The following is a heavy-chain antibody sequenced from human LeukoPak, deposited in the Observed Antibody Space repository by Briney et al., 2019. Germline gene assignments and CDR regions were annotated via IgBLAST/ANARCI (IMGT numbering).Heavy chain of an antibody. CDR2: IKQDGSEK. D-gene: IGHD2-15*01. CDR3: ARAPYCSGGSCYSPFDY. V-gene: IGHV3-7*01. CDR1: GFTFSTYW. Sequence: GGSLRLSCATSGFTFSTYWMTWVRQAPGKGLEWVANIKQDGSEKYYVDSVKGRFTISRDNAKNSLYLQMNSLRAEDTAVYYCARAPYCSGGSCYSPFDYWGQGTLVTVSS. J-gene: IGHJ4*02.